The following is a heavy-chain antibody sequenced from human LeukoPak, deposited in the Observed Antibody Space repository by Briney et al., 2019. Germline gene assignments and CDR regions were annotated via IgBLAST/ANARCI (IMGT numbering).Heavy chain of an antibody. CDR2: ISYDGSNK. D-gene: IGHD1-7*01. V-gene: IGHV3-30-3*01. Sequence: GGSLRLSCAASGFTFSSYAMHWVRQAPGKGLEWVAVISYDGSNKYYADTVKGRFTISRDNSKNTLYLQMNSLRAEDTAVYYCARDPEQPSGGTRDDYWGQGTLVTVSS. CDR3: ARDPEQPSGGTRDDY. J-gene: IGHJ4*02. CDR1: GFTFSSYA.